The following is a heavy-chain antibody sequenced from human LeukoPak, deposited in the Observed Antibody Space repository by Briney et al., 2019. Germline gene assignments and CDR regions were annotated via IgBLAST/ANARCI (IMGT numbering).Heavy chain of an antibody. V-gene: IGHV4-61*02. J-gene: IGHJ4*02. CDR2: IYSSGST. Sequence: PSETLSLTCTVSGDSLSSGTYYWSWIRQPAGKGLEWIGRIYSSGSTHYNSSLKSRVTISVDTSKSQFSLKLSSVTAADTAVYYCARGGRVVVPAAIRVFDYWGQGTLVTVSS. CDR3: ARGGRVVVPAAIRVFDY. CDR1: GDSLSSGTYY. D-gene: IGHD2-2*01.